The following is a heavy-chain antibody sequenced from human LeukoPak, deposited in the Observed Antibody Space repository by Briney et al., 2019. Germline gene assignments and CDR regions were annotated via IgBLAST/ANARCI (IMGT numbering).Heavy chain of an antibody. CDR3: AKALTSGWYSDAFNI. Sequence: GGSLRLSCAASGFTFSSCGMHWVRQAPGKGLEWVAVISYDGSNKYYADSVKGRFTISRDNSKNTLFLEMNSLRAEDTAVYYCAKALTSGWYSDAFNIWGQGTMVTVSS. V-gene: IGHV3-30*18. J-gene: IGHJ3*02. CDR1: GFTFSSCG. D-gene: IGHD6-19*01. CDR2: ISYDGSNK.